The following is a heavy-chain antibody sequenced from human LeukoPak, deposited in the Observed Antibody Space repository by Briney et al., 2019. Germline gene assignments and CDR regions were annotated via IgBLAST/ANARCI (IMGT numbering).Heavy chain of an antibody. V-gene: IGHV5-51*01. J-gene: IGHJ3*02. CDR3: ARPRSHRMEAAFDI. CDR1: GSRFTSYW. CDR2: IYPGDSDT. Sequence: GESLRISCQGSGSRFTSYWIGWVRQLPGKGLEWMGIIYPGDSDTRYSPSFQGQVTISADKSIRTAYLQWSSLKASDTAMYYCARPRSHRMEAAFDIWGQGRMVTVSS. D-gene: IGHD2-15*01.